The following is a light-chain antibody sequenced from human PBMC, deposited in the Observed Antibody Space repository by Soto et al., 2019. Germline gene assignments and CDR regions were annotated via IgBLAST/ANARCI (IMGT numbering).Light chain of an antibody. CDR1: SSDVGDYKY. CDR2: VNS. J-gene: IGLJ1*01. Sequence: QSALTQPASVSGSPGQSITISCTGTSSDVGDYKYVSWYQQHPDKAPKLIIFVNSNRPSGVSNRFSGSKSGNTASLTISGLQAEDEGDYYCSSYTSSDSPYVFGTGTKVTGL. V-gene: IGLV2-14*01. CDR3: SSYTSSDSPYV.